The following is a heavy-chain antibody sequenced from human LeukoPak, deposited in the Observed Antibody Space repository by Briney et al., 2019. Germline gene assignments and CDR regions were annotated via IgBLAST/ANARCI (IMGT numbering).Heavy chain of an antibody. Sequence: GGSLRLSCTASGLTFSTSGFNWVRQAPGKGLEWVASIGPTGSDRYHADSIKGRFTISRDNANNFLYLQKNSLRAEDTAVYYCATETNGRHYDYWGQGTLLTVSS. J-gene: IGHJ4*02. CDR3: ATETNGRHYDY. D-gene: IGHD1-14*01. CDR2: IGPTGSDR. V-gene: IGHV3-21*06. CDR1: GLTFSTSG.